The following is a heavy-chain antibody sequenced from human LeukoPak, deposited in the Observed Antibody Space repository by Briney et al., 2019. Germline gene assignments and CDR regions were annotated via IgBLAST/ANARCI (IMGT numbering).Heavy chain of an antibody. V-gene: IGHV4-59*08. CDR3: ARADSSGYRGRAFDI. D-gene: IGHD3-22*01. J-gene: IGHJ3*02. CDR2: IYYSGST. CDR1: GGSISSYY. Sequence: SETLSLTCTVSGGSISSYYWSWIRQPPGKGLEWIGDIYYSGSTNYNPSLKSRVTISVDTSKNQFSLELSSVTAADTAVYYCARADSSGYRGRAFDIWGQGTMVTVSS.